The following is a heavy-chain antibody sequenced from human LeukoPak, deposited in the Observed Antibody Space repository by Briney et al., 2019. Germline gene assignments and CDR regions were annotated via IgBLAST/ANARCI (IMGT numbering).Heavy chain of an antibody. CDR1: GFSFSSYW. CDR2: IKEAGSDK. CDR3: ARDRGDIVVVPAQNGVTINRGYYYYGMDV. J-gene: IGHJ6*02. V-gene: IGHV3-7*01. D-gene: IGHD2-2*01. Sequence: PGGSLRLSCAASGFSFSSYWMSWVRQAPGKGLEWVANIKEAGSDKYYVDSVKGRFTISRDNSKNTLYVQMNSLRAEDTAVYYCARDRGDIVVVPAQNGVTINRGYYYYGMDVWGQGTTVTVSS.